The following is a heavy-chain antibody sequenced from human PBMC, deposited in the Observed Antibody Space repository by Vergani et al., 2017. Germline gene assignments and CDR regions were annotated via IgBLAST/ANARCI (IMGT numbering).Heavy chain of an antibody. V-gene: IGHV3-9*01. D-gene: IGHD6-19*01. CDR3: AKDSLIAVAGTGVYYYYGMDV. Sequence: EVQLVESGGGLVKPGRSLRLSCAASGFTFDDYAMHWVRQAPGKGLEWVSGISWNSGSIGYADSVKGRFTISRDNAKNSLYLQMNSLRAEDTALYYCAKDSLIAVAGTGVYYYYGMDVWGQGTTVTVSS. J-gene: IGHJ6*02. CDR2: ISWNSGSI. CDR1: GFTFDDYA.